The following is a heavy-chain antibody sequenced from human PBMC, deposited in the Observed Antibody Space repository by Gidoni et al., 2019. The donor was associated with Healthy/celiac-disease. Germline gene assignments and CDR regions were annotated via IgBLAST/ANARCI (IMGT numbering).Heavy chain of an antibody. CDR1: GGTFSSYA. V-gene: IGHV1-69*01. D-gene: IGHD2-21*02. J-gene: IGHJ6*02. CDR3: ARDRAYCGGDCYLWGYYYYYGMDV. CDR2: IIPIFGTA. Sequence: QVQLVQSGAEVKKPGSSVKVSCKASGGTFSSYAISWVRQAPGQGLEWMGGIIPIFGTANYAQKFQGRVTITADESTSTAYMELSSLRSEDTAVYYCARDRAYCGGDCYLWGYYYYYGMDVWGQGTTVTVSS.